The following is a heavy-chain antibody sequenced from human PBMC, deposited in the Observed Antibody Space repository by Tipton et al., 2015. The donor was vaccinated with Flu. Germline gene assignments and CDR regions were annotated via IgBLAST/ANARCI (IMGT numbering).Heavy chain of an antibody. V-gene: IGHV4-38-2*01. CDR2: VSRTGST. CDR1: GDSISSDYY. D-gene: IGHD4-11*01. Sequence: LRLSCAVSGDSISSDYYWGWIRQFPGKGLEWIGTVSRTGSTIYNPSLKSRVTLSIDTSKNQFSLKMRSVTATDMAVYYCARRDYSNYVSDPKSWFDPWGQRTLVAVSS. J-gene: IGHJ5*02. CDR3: ARRDYSNYVSDPKSWFDP.